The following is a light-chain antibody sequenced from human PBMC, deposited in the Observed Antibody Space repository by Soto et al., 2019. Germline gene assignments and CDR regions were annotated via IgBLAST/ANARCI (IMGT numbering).Light chain of an antibody. CDR3: QSYDSSNPDVV. J-gene: IGLJ2*01. CDR2: EDN. Sequence: NFMLTQPDSLSESPGKTVTISCTRSSGSIASNYVQWYQQRPGSAPTTVIYEDNQRPSGVPDRFSGSIDSSSNSASLTISGLKTEDEADYYCQSYDSSNPDVVFGGGTQLTVL. CDR1: SGSIASNY. V-gene: IGLV6-57*04.